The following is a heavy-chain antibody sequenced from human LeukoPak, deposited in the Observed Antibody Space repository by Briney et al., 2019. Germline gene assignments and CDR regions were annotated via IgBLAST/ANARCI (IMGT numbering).Heavy chain of an antibody. J-gene: IGHJ6*03. Sequence: ASVKVSYKASGYTFTGYYMHWVRQAPGQGLEWMGRINPNSGGTNYAQKFQGRVTMTRDTSISTAYMELSRLRSEDTAVYYCARKIASTRLGVRYYYMDVWGEGTTVTISS. CDR3: ARKIASTRLGVRYYYMDV. D-gene: IGHD2-2*01. V-gene: IGHV1-2*06. CDR2: INPNSGGT. CDR1: GYTFTGYY.